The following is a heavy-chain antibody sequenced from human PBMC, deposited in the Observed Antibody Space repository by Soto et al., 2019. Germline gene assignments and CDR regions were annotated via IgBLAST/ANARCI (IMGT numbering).Heavy chain of an antibody. CDR3: ARRYGWLYFDY. Sequence: PSETLSLTCTVSGDSISSSNYFWGWIRQPPGKGLEWIGTIFYSGSTYYNPSLKSRVIISVDTSKNQFSLKLTSVTAADTALYYCARRYGWLYFDYWGQGSLVTVSS. D-gene: IGHD3-10*01. J-gene: IGHJ4*02. CDR2: IFYSGST. CDR1: GDSISSSNYF. V-gene: IGHV4-39*01.